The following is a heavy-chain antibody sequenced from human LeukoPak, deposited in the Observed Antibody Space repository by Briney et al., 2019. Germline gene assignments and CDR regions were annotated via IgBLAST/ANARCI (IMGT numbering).Heavy chain of an antibody. CDR1: GGNFTPYS. CDR3: ARRLHARRDPYNTFDS. Sequence: SVNVSCKASGGNFTPYSLSWIRQAPGQGLEWMGGFTTILRTPTYAQIFQDRVKLIADEVTGTVYMDMGRLRSEDTAIYYCARRLHARRDPYNTFDSWGQGTLVTVSA. CDR2: FTTILRTP. V-gene: IGHV1-69*13. D-gene: IGHD5-24*01. J-gene: IGHJ4*02.